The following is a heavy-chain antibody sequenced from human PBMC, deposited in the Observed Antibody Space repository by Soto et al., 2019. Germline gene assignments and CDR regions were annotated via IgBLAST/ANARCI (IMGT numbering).Heavy chain of an antibody. V-gene: IGHV4-34*01. CDR2: INHSGST. J-gene: IGHJ3*02. CDR3: ASRLRPDAFDI. Sequence: QVQLQQWGAGLLKPSETLSLTCAVYGGSFSGYYWSWIRQPPGKGLEWIGEINHSGSTNYNPSLQSRVTISVDPSKNQFSLKLSSVTAADPAVYYCASRLRPDAFDIWGQGTMVTVSS. CDR1: GGSFSGYY. D-gene: IGHD5-12*01.